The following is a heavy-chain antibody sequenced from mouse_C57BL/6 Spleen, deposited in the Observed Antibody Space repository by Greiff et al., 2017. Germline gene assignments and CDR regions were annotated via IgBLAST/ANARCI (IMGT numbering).Heavy chain of an antibody. D-gene: IGHD1-1*01. CDR1: GFTFSDFY. CDR2: SRNKANDYTT. CDR3: ARDAGDYDGTPDCSAMDD. Sequence: DVHLVESGGGLVQSGRSLRLSCATSGFTFSDFYMEWVRQAPGKGLEWIAASRNKANDYTTAYSASVKGRFIVSRDTSQSILYLQMNALRAEDTAIYYCARDAGDYDGTPDCSAMDDWGKGTSVTVSS. V-gene: IGHV7-1*01. J-gene: IGHJ4*01.